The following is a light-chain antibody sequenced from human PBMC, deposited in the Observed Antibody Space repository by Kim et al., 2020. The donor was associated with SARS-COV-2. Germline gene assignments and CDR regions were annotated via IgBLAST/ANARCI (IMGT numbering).Light chain of an antibody. Sequence: LFPGHRATASCRASQSVGSSYLAWYQQKPGQAPRLLIYGASSRATGIPDRFSGSGSGTDFTLTISRLEPEDFAVYYCQQYGSSPYTFGQGTKLEI. CDR2: GAS. V-gene: IGKV3-20*01. CDR3: QQYGSSPYT. J-gene: IGKJ2*01. CDR1: QSVGSSY.